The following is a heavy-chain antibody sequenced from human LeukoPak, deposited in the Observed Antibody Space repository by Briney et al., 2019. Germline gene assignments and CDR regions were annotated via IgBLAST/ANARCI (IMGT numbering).Heavy chain of an antibody. V-gene: IGHV3-7*01. CDR1: GFTFSSYW. D-gene: IGHD3-3*01. CDR2: IKQDGSEK. Sequence: TGGSLRLSCAASGFTFSSYWMSWVRQAPGKGLEWVANIKQDGSEKYYVDSVKGRFTISRDNAKNSLYLQMNSLRAEDTAVYYCARRTYYDFWSGYYVVGGTYYYYYMDVWGKGTTVTVSS. J-gene: IGHJ6*03. CDR3: ARRTYYDFWSGYYVVGGTYYYYYMDV.